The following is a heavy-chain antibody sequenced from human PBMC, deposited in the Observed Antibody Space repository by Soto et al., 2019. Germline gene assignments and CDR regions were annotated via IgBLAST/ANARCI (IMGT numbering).Heavy chain of an antibody. CDR1: GGSVSSGSYY. D-gene: IGHD6-19*01. CDR3: ARDFGQWLGFDY. Sequence: SETLSLTCTVSGGSVSSGSYYWSWIRQPPGKGLEWIGYIYYSGSTNYNPSLKSRVTISVDTSKNQFSLKLSSVTAADTAVYYCARDFGQWLGFDYWGQGTLVTVSS. J-gene: IGHJ4*02. CDR2: IYYSGST. V-gene: IGHV4-61*01.